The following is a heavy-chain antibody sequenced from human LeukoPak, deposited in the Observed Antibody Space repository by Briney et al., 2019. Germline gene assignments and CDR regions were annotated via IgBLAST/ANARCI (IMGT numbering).Heavy chain of an antibody. CDR2: INPSGGST. J-gene: IGHJ4*02. V-gene: IGHV1-46*01. CDR1: GYTFTSYY. Sequence: ASVKVSCKASGYTFTSYYMHWVRQAPGQGLEWMGIINPSGGSTSYAQKFQGRVTITTDESTSTAYMELSSLRSEDTAVYYCAINQKAAHDVFDYWGQGTLVTVSS. CDR3: AINQKAAHDVFDY. D-gene: IGHD1-1*01.